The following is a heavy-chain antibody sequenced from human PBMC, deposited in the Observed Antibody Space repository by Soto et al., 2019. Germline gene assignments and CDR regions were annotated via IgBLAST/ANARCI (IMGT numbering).Heavy chain of an antibody. Sequence: EVQLVESGGGLVKPGGSLRLSCAASGFTFSSYSMNWVRQAPGKGLEWVSSISSSSSYIYYADSVKGRFTISRDNAKNALFPHINNLSADYTAVYYCARAVEVDVGYYHYYGMDLWGQGTPVTVSS. CDR1: GFTFSSYS. CDR3: ARAVEVDVGYYHYYGMDL. J-gene: IGHJ6*02. V-gene: IGHV3-21*01. CDR2: ISSSSSYI.